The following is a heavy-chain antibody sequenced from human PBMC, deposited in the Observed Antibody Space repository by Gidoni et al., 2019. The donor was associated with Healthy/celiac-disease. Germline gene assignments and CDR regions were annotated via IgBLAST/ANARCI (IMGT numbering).Heavy chain of an antibody. CDR3: TRDIPAPDY. D-gene: IGHD6-6*01. J-gene: IGHJ4*02. V-gene: IGHV3-49*03. CDR2: IRSKVYDGAT. Sequence: VQLVESGGGLVQPGRSLRLSCTASGFMFDDYAINWFRQAPGKGLEWVGFIRSKVYDGATEYAASVKGRFTISRDDSKSIAYLQLNSLKIEDTAMYVCTRDIPAPDYWGQGTLVTVSS. CDR1: GFMFDDYA.